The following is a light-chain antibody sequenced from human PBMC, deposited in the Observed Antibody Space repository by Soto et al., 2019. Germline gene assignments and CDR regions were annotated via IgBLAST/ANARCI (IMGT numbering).Light chain of an antibody. CDR3: HHFAASPT. CDR2: DAS. V-gene: IGKV3D-20*01. Sequence: IVLTQSPVTLSLPPGARATLSCGASQSITSNFVAGYQKKPGLAPRLLIFDASTRAIGIPDRFSGSGSGTDFTLTIRGLEPEESAVDYCHHFAASPTFVGGTKVEIK. CDR1: QSITSNF. J-gene: IGKJ4*01.